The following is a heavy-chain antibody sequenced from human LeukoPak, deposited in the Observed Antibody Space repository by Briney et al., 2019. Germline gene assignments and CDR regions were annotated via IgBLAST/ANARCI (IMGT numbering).Heavy chain of an antibody. V-gene: IGHV3-7*01. CDR2: IKQDGSEK. CDR1: GFPFSGYA. J-gene: IGHJ4*02. Sequence: PGRSLRLSCAASGFPFSGYAMHWVRQAPGKGLEWVANIKQDGSEKYYVDSVKGRFTISRDNAKNSLYLQMNSLRAEDTAVYYCARDGIGRLTDYWGQGTLVTVSS. D-gene: IGHD6-25*01. CDR3: ARDGIGRLTDY.